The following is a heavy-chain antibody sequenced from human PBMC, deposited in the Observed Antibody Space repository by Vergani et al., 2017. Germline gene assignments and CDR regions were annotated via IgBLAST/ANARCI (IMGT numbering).Heavy chain of an antibody. J-gene: IGHJ3*02. CDR1: GFTFSDYY. CDR2: ISSSSSYT. Sequence: QVQLVESGGGLVKPGGSLRLSCAASGFTFSDYYMSWIRQAPGKGLEWVSYISSSSSYTTYADSVKGRFTISRDNARNSLFLQMNSLGAADTAVYYCAKVLVVAAPLDAFDTRGQGQWSPSLQ. D-gene: IGHD2-15*01. CDR3: AKVLVVAAPLDAFDT. V-gene: IGHV3-11*06.